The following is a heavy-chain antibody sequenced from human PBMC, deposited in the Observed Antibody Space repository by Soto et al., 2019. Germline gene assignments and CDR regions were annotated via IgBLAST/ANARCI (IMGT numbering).Heavy chain of an antibody. V-gene: IGHV4-39*01. CDR1: GGSISSSSYY. J-gene: IGHJ6*02. CDR3: ATKTGGGWEDGMDV. CDR2: IYYSGST. Sequence: QLQLQESGPGLVKPSETLSLTCTVSGGSISSSSYYWGWIRQPPGKGLEWIGSIYYSGSTYYNPSLKSRVTISVDTSKNQFSLKLSSMTAADTAVYYCATKTGGGWEDGMDVWGQGTTVTVSS. D-gene: IGHD6-19*01.